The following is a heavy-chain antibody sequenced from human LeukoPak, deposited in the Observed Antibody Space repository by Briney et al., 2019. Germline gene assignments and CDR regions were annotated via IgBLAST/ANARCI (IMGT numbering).Heavy chain of an antibody. D-gene: IGHD3-10*01. V-gene: IGHV4-59*12. CDR1: GGSIRGYY. CDR2: IYSSGST. J-gene: IGHJ6*03. Sequence: SDTLSLTCNVSGGSIRGYYWSWIRQPPGKGLEWIGYIYSSGSTNYNPSLKSRVTMSVDTSKNQFSLKLSSVTAADTAVYYCARLTKNDSGSFRFGKKKRGYMDVWGKGTTVTVSS. CDR3: ARLTKNDSGSFRFGKKKRGYMDV.